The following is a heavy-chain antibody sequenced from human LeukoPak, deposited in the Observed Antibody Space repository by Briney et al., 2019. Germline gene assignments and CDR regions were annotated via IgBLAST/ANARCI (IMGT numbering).Heavy chain of an antibody. V-gene: IGHV1-8*01. Sequence: ASVKVSCKASGYTFTSYDINWVRQATGQGLEWMGWMNPNSGNTGYAQKFQGRVTMTRNTSISTAYMELSSLRSEDTAVYYCARGLKVRKYCSGGSCYWRHAFDIWGQGTMVTVSS. CDR3: ARGLKVRKYCSGGSCYWRHAFDI. CDR2: MNPNSGNT. CDR1: GYTFTSYD. J-gene: IGHJ3*02. D-gene: IGHD2-15*01.